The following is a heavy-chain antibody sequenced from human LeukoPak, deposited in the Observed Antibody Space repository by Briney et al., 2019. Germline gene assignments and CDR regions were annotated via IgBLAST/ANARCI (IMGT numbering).Heavy chain of an antibody. Sequence: SETLSLTCSVSGGSIRNYYWTWIRQPPGKGLEWIGYIFYSGSTNYNPSLKSRVTISLDTSKNHFSLKLNSVTAADTAVYYCASSSSGSYYNGFDIWGQGTMVTVAS. CDR3: ASSSSGSYYNGFDI. D-gene: IGHD3-10*01. CDR2: IFYSGST. J-gene: IGHJ3*02. V-gene: IGHV4-59*01. CDR1: GGSIRNYY.